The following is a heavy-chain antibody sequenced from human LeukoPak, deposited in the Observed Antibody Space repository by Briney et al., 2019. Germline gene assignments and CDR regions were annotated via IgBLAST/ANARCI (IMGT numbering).Heavy chain of an antibody. D-gene: IGHD4-23*01. Sequence: GESLNISCKSSGYSFTSYWIGWVRQMPGQGLEWMGIIYPGDSDIRYSPSFQGQVTISADKSISTAYLQWSSLKASGTAMYYCARQFGGNSEFDYWGQGTLVTVSS. V-gene: IGHV5-51*01. CDR3: ARQFGGNSEFDY. CDR2: IYPGDSDI. CDR1: GYSFTSYW. J-gene: IGHJ4*02.